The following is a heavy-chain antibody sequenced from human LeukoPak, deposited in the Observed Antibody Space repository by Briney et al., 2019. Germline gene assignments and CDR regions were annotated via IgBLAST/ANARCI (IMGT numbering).Heavy chain of an antibody. CDR3: ARDGFLESANWFDP. Sequence: SQTLSLPCTVSGGSISSGSYYWSWIRPPAGKGLEWIGRIYTSGSTNYNPSLKSRVTISVDTSKNQFSLKLSSATAAGTAVYYCARDGFLESANWFDPWGQGTLVTVSS. D-gene: IGHD3-3*01. V-gene: IGHV4-61*02. CDR2: IYTSGST. J-gene: IGHJ5*02. CDR1: GGSISSGSYY.